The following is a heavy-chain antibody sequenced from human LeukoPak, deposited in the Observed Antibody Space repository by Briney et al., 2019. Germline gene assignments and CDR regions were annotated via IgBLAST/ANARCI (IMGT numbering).Heavy chain of an antibody. CDR1: GFTFSSYS. D-gene: IGHD3-10*02. V-gene: IGHV3-48*01. CDR2: ISSSSSTI. J-gene: IGHJ6*03. CDR3: ARGVQYYYYMDV. Sequence: GGSLRLSCAVSGFTFSSYSMNWVRQAPGKGLEWVSYISSSSSTIYYADSVKGRFTISRDNVKNSLYLQMNSLRAEDTAVYYCARGVQYYYYMDVWGKGTTVTVSS.